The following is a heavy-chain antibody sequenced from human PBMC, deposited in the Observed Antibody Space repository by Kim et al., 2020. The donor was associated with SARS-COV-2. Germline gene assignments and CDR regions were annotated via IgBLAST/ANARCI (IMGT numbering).Heavy chain of an antibody. CDR1: SGSISSYY. CDR3: ARQRGIYSNNWVKFEP. D-gene: IGHD6-13*01. Sequence: SETLSLTCTVSSGSISSYYWSWIRQPPGKGLEWIGNIYYSGNTNYNPSLKSRVTISVDTSKNQFSLKLRSVTAADTAMYYCARQRGIYSNNWVKFEPWGQGILVTVSS. J-gene: IGHJ5*02. CDR2: IYYSGNT. V-gene: IGHV4-59*08.